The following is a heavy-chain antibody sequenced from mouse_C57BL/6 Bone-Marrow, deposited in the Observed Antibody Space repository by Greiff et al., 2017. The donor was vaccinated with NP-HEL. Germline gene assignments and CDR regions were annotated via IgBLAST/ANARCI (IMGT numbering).Heavy chain of an antibody. CDR1: GFSLSTSGMG. CDR3: ARRDVDYDLYWYFDV. V-gene: IGHV8-12*01. CDR2: IYWDDDK. J-gene: IGHJ1*03. D-gene: IGHD2-4*01. Sequence: QSSQTLSLTCSFSGFSLSTSGMGVSWIRQPSGKGLEWLAHIYWDDDKRYNPSLKSRLTISKDTSRNQVFLKITSVDTADTATYYCARRDVDYDLYWYFDVWGTGTTVTVSS.